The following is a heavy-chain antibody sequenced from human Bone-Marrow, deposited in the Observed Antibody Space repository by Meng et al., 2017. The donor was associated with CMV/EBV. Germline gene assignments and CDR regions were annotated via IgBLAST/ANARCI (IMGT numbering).Heavy chain of an antibody. CDR1: GYTFTGYY. D-gene: IGHD6-6*01. CDR3: ATSSAAGNWFDP. V-gene: IGHV1-2*02. CDR2: INPNSGGT. J-gene: IGHJ5*02. Sequence: ASVKVSCKASGYTFTGYYMHWVRQAPGQGLEWMGWINPNSGGTNYAQKFQGRVTMTRDTSISTAYMELSRLRSDDTAVYYCATSSAAGNWFDPWGQGTLVTVSS.